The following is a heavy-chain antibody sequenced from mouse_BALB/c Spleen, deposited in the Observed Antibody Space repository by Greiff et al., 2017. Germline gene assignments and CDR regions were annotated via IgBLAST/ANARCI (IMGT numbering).Heavy chain of an antibody. CDR3: AREPYDYDGGPY. J-gene: IGHJ3*01. Sequence: QVQLKESGPGLVAPSQSLSITCTVSGFSLTSYGVHWVRQPPGKGLEWLGVIWAGGSTNYNSALMSRLSISKDNSKSQVFLKMNSLQTDDTAMYYCAREPYDYDGGPYWGQGTLVTVSA. D-gene: IGHD2-4*01. V-gene: IGHV2-9*02. CDR1: GFSLTSYG. CDR2: IWAGGST.